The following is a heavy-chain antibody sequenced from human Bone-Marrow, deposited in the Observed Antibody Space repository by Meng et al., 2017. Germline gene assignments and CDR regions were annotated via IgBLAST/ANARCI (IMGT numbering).Heavy chain of an antibody. V-gene: IGHV1-3*01. D-gene: IGHD2-2*01. CDR1: GNNFTNYA. J-gene: IGHJ4*02. Sequence: QLQLVRVVAQVKKLRASGTVSCKAFGNNFTNYAMLWVRQAPGQRLEWRGWINAGNGNTKYSQKFQGRVTITRDTSASTAYMELSSLRSEDTAVYYCARLGSSFDYWGQGTLVTVSS. CDR3: ARLGSSFDY. CDR2: INAGNGNT.